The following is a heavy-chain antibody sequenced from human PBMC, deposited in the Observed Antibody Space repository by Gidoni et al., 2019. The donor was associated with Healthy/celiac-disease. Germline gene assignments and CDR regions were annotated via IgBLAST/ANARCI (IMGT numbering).Heavy chain of an antibody. CDR3: ARDRWDIVVVPAAHDAFDI. J-gene: IGHJ3*02. CDR1: GVTFSSYA. CDR2: ISYDGSNK. D-gene: IGHD2-2*01. Sequence: QVQLVESGGGVVQPGRSLRLSCAASGVTFSSYAMHWVRQAPGKGLEWVAVISYDGSNKYYADSVKGRFTISRDNSKNTLYLQMNSLRAEDTAVYYCARDRWDIVVVPAAHDAFDIWGQGTMVTVSS. V-gene: IGHV3-30-3*01.